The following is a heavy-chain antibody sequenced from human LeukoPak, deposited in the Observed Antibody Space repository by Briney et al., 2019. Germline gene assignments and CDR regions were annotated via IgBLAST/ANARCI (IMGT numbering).Heavy chain of an antibody. V-gene: IGHV3-7*01. CDR1: GFTFSSYW. Sequence: PGGSLRLSCAASGFTFSSYWMSWVRQAPGKGLEWVANIKQDGSEKYYVDSVKGRFTISRDNAKNSLYLQMNSLRAEDTAVYYCARSGADIVVVVAAECFDYWGQGTLVTVSS. CDR3: ARSGADIVVVVAAECFDY. J-gene: IGHJ4*02. CDR2: IKQDGSEK. D-gene: IGHD2-15*01.